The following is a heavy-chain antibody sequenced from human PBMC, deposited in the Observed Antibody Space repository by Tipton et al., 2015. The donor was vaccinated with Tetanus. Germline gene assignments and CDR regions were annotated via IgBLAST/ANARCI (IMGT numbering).Heavy chain of an antibody. Sequence: TLSLTCTVSGGSVSSGSYYWSWIRQPPGKGLEWIGYIYYSGSTNYNPSPKSRVTISVDTSKNQFSLKLSSVTAADTAVYYCARAGSGYGIDAFDIWGQGTMVTVSS. CDR2: IYYSGST. J-gene: IGHJ3*02. D-gene: IGHD3-22*01. CDR3: ARAGSGYGIDAFDI. V-gene: IGHV4-61*01. CDR1: GGSVSSGSYY.